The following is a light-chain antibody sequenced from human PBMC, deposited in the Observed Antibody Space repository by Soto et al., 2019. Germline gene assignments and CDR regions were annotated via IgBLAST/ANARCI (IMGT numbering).Light chain of an antibody. V-gene: IGKV3-11*01. CDR3: QQRSNWPIT. J-gene: IGKJ5*01. CDR1: QSVSSNY. Sequence: DIVLTQSPGTLSLSPGERATLSCRASQSVSSNYLAWYQQKPGQAPRLLIYDASNRATGIPARFSGSGSGTDFTLTISSRDPADFAVYYCQQRSNWPITFGQGTRLEI. CDR2: DAS.